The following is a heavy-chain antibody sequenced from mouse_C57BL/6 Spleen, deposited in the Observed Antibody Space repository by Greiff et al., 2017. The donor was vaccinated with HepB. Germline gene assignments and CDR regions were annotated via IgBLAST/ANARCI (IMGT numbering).Heavy chain of an antibody. Sequence: VQLQQSGPELVKPGASVKMSCKASGYTFTDYNMHWVKQSHGKSLEWIGYINPNNGGTSYNQKFKGKATLTVNKSSSTAYMELRSLTSEDSAVYYCAKGYDVFFPHYYAMDYWGQGTSVTVSS. V-gene: IGHV1-22*01. CDR3: AKGYDVFFPHYYAMDY. J-gene: IGHJ4*01. CDR1: GYTFTDYN. CDR2: INPNNGGT. D-gene: IGHD2-2*01.